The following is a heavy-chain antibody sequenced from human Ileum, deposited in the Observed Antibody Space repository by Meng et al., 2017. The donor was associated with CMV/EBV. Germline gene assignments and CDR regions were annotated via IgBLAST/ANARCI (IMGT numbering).Heavy chain of an antibody. Sequence: SETLSLTCTVSGGSVSRGSYYWSWVRQPPGGGPEWIGYISSSGGSNYDPSLGGRVTMSVDTSKNQFSLNLTSVTTADTAVYYCARAIARGSYYYGLDIWGPGTTVTVSS. CDR1: GGSVSRGSYY. J-gene: IGHJ6*02. D-gene: IGHD2-15*01. CDR2: ISSSGGS. CDR3: ARAIARGSYYYGLDI. V-gene: IGHV4-61*01.